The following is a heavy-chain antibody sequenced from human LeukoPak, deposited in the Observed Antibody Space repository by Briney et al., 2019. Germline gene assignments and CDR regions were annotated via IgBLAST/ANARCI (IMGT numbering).Heavy chain of an antibody. CDR2: MNPNSGNT. CDR1: GYTFTSYG. V-gene: IGHV1-8*03. D-gene: IGHD3-16*02. J-gene: IGHJ4*02. Sequence: ASVKVSXKASGYTFTSYGISWVRQAPGQGLERMGWMNPNSGNTGYAQKFQGRVTITRNTSISTAYMELSSLRSEDTAVYYCARVNYDYVWGSYRPFDYWGQGTLVTVSS. CDR3: ARVNYDYVWGSYRPFDY.